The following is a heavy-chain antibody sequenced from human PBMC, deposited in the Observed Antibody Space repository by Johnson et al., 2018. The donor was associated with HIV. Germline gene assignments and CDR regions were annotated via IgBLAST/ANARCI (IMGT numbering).Heavy chain of an antibody. CDR3: AKGRSSSGTDALDI. CDR1: GFTFSRYA. CDR2: VSYDGSNK. Sequence: VQLVESGGGVVQPGRSLRLSCAASGFTFSRYAMHWVRQAPGKGLEWVAVVSYDGSNKYYAASVKGRFTISRDNAKNLLYLQMNSLTTEDTALYYCAKGRSSSGTDALDIWGQGTMVTVSS. J-gene: IGHJ3*02. D-gene: IGHD6-6*01. V-gene: IGHV3-30-3*01.